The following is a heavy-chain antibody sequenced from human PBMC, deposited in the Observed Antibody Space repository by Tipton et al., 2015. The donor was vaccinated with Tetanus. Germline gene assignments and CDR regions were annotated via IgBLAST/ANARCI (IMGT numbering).Heavy chain of an antibody. Sequence: TLSLTCAVYGGSFSGYYWSWIRQPPGKGLEWIGEIHHSGSTNYNPSLKSQVTISQDTSKNQFSLKLSSVTAADTAVYYCARRRSGGSPGFDYWGQGILVTVSS. CDR1: GGSFSGYY. CDR2: IHHSGST. D-gene: IGHD6-19*01. J-gene: IGHJ4*02. CDR3: ARRRSGGSPGFDY. V-gene: IGHV4-34*01.